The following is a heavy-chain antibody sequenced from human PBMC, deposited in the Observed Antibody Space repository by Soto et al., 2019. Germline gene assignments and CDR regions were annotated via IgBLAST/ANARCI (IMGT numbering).Heavy chain of an antibody. V-gene: IGHV1-46*01. J-gene: IGHJ6*02. CDR3: ASPLSPKGGAMGYYYYYGMDV. CDR2: INPSGGSA. CDR1: GYTFTSYY. Sequence: VASVKVSCKASGYTFTSYYMHWVRQAPGQGLEWMGIINPSGGSASYAQKFQGRVTMTRDTSTSTVYMELSSLRSEDTAVYYCASPLSPKGGAMGYYYYYGMDVWGQGTTVTVSS. D-gene: IGHD5-18*01.